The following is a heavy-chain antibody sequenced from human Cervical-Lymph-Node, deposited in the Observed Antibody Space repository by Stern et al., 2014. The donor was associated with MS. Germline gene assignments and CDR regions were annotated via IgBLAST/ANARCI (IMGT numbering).Heavy chain of an antibody. J-gene: IGHJ4*02. Sequence: EDQLVESGGGLVKPGGSLRLSCAASGFTFSSYSMNWVRQAPGKGLEWVASISSGGSYIYYADSLKGRFTISRDNAKNSLYLQMNSLRAEDTAVYYCARGRGGNYRYYFDYRGQGTLVTVSS. V-gene: IGHV3-21*01. CDR1: GFTFSSYS. CDR2: ISSGGSYI. CDR3: ARGRGGNYRYYFDY. D-gene: IGHD4-23*01.